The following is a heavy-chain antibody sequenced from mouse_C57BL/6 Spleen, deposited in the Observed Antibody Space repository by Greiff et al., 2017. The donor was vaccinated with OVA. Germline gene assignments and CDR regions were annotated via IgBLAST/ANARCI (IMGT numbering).Heavy chain of an antibody. D-gene: IGHD4-1*01. CDR2: IYPGDGDT. CDR1: GYAFSSYW. J-gene: IGHJ1*03. CDR3: ARSNWDWYFDV. Sequence: VQLVESGAELVKPGASVKISCKASGYAFSSYWMNWVKQRPGKGLEWIGQIYPGDGDTNYNGKFKGKATLTADKSSSTAYMRLSSLTSEDSAVYFCARSNWDWYFDVWGTGTTVTVSS. V-gene: IGHV1-80*01.